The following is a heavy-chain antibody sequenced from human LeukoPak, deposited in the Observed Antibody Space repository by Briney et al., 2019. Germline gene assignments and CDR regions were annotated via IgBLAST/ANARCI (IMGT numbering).Heavy chain of an antibody. D-gene: IGHD1-1*01. CDR1: GFTFSSYS. Sequence: GGSLRLSCAASGFTFSSYSMTWVRQAPGKGLEWVSSISSSSSYIYYADSVKGRFTISRDNAKNSVYLQMNSLRAEDTAVYYCARDSYGWHDRWDYWGQGTLATVSS. J-gene: IGHJ4*02. CDR3: ARDSYGWHDRWDY. CDR2: ISSSSSYI. V-gene: IGHV3-21*01.